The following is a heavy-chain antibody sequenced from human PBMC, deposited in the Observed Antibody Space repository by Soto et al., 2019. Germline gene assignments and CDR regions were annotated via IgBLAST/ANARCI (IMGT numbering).Heavy chain of an antibody. CDR2: IYYSGST. CDR3: ARGPVQQLSPGWFDP. Sequence: PSETLSLTCTVSGGSISSGGYYWSWIRQHPGKGLEWIGYIYYSGSTYYNPSLKSRVTISVDTSKNQFSLKLSSVTAADTAVYYCARGPVQQLSPGWFDPWGQGTLVTVSS. CDR1: GGSISSGGYY. V-gene: IGHV4-31*03. D-gene: IGHD6-13*01. J-gene: IGHJ5*02.